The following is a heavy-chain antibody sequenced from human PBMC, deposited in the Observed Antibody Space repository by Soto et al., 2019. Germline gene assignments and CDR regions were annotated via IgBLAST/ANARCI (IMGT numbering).Heavy chain of an antibody. CDR1: GFTFSSYG. V-gene: IGHV3-33*06. D-gene: IGHD1-26*01. CDR2: IWYDGSNK. CDR3: AKNQGVELVPLATVDWFDP. J-gene: IGHJ5*02. Sequence: GGSLRLSCAASGFTFSSYGMHWVRQAPGKGLEWVAVIWYDGSNKYYADSVKGRFTISRDNSKNTLYLQMNSLSAEDTAVYHCAKNQGVELVPLATVDWFDPWGQGSVVTV.